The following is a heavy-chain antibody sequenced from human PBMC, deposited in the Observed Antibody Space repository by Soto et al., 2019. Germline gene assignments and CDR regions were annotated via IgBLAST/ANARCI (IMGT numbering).Heavy chain of an antibody. CDR2: IFYSGNT. D-gene: IGHD2-15*01. V-gene: IGHV4-59*01. CDR1: GASINSYY. J-gene: IGHJ5*02. CDR3: ARLRTGGNPTENWFDR. Sequence: SETLSLTCTVSGASINSYYWSWIRQPPGKGLEWIGYIFYSGNTDYNPSLKSRVTLSLDTSNNRISLRLSSVTAADTAVYYCARLRTGGNPTENWFDRWGQGTLVTVSS.